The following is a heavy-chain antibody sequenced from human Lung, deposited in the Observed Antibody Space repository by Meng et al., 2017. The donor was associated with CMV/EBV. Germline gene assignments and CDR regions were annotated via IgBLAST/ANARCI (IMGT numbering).Heavy chain of an antibody. D-gene: IGHD3-22*01. CDR3: ARGGGDDSSGYYYGGLEDY. J-gene: IGHJ4*02. V-gene: IGHV3-30-3*01. CDR2: ISYDGSNK. Sequence: TFSSYAMHWVRQAPGKGLEWVAVISYDGSNKYYADSVKGRFTISRDNSKNTLYLQMNSLRAEDTAVYYCARGGGDDSSGYYYGGLEDYWGQGTLVTVSS. CDR1: TFSSYA.